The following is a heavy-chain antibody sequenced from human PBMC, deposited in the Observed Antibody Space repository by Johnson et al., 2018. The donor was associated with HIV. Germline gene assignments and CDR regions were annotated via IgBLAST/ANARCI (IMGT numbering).Heavy chain of an antibody. J-gene: IGHJ3*02. CDR1: GFTFSSYA. Sequence: QVQLVESGGGLVQPGGSLRLSCAASGFTFSSYAMHWVRQAPGKGLEWVAVISYDGSNKYYADSVKGRFTISRDNSKNTLYLQMSSLRDEDTAVYYCARGALGDWVDAFDIWGQGTMVTVSS. CDR3: ARGALGDWVDAFDI. CDR2: ISYDGSNK. V-gene: IGHV3-30-3*01. D-gene: IGHD3-16*01.